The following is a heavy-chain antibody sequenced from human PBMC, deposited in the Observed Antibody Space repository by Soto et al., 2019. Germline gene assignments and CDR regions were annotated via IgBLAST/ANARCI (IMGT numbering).Heavy chain of an antibody. CDR2: IIPMFGSP. CDR3: AREMPPRRRQYYYEASGSFEY. CDR1: VGAFNNYA. Sequence: QVLLVQSGAEMNKPGSSMKVSCKASVGAFNNYAFSWLRQSPGQGLEWMGGIIPMFGSPDFAEKFQDRISITSDDSTITVYLEMSCMRSGDTAIYYCAREMPPRRRQYYYEASGSFEYWGQGTLVTVSS. V-gene: IGHV1-69*01. J-gene: IGHJ4*02. D-gene: IGHD3-22*01.